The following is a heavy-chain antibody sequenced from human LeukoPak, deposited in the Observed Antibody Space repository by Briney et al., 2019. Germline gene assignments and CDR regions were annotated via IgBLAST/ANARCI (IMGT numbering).Heavy chain of an antibody. CDR1: GFTVSSNY. CDR3: ARVRRYDSSGYPDY. CDR2: IYSGGST. Sequence: PGGSLRLSCAASGFTVSSNYMSWVRQAPGKGLEWVSVIYSGGSTYYADSVKGRFTISRDNSKNTLYLQMNSLRAEDTAVYYCARVRRYDSSGYPDYWGQGTLVTVSS. J-gene: IGHJ4*02. D-gene: IGHD3-22*01. V-gene: IGHV3-66*01.